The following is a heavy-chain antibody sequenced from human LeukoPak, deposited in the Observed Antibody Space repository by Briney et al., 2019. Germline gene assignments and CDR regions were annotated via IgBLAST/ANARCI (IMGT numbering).Heavy chain of an antibody. V-gene: IGHV3-74*01. CDR2: INADGTIT. D-gene: IGHD2-21*02. J-gene: IGHJ4*02. CDR1: GFTFNTYY. CDR3: VRLAVTDTNY. Sequence: GGSLRLSCVASGFTFNTYYMHWVRQAPGERLVWVSFINADGTITKYADSVKGRFTISRDNAKSTVYLQMNGLRVEDAAMYYCVRLAVTDTNYWGQGSLVTVSS.